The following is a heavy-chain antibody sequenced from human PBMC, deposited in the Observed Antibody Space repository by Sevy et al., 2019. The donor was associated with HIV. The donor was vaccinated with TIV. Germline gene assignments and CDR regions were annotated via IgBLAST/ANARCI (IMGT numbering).Heavy chain of an antibody. CDR2: IYYSGST. V-gene: IGHV4-39*01. CDR1: GGSISSSTYY. J-gene: IGHJ4*02. D-gene: IGHD6-25*01. Sequence: SETLSLTCTVXGGSISSSTYYWGWIRQPPGKGLEWIASIYYSGSTYYNVSLESRVTISVDMSKNQFSLRLSSVTAADTAVYXXARHGGIAXATLDXWGQGTLVTVSS. CDR3: ARHGGIAXATLDX.